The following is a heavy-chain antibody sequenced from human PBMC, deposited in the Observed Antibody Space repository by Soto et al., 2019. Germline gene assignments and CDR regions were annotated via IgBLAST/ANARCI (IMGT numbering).Heavy chain of an antibody. V-gene: IGHV3-11*01. CDR3: ARGMKVAVWYYDH. CDR1: GFTFSDHY. J-gene: IGHJ2*01. D-gene: IGHD4-4*01. Sequence: QVQMVESGGGLAKPGGSLRLSCAASGFTFSDHYMSWIRQAPGKGLEWVSYIGTSGSPIYYAESVKGRFTISTDNAKNALYLYMSSLSAEDTAVYYCARGMKVAVWYYDHWGRGTLVTVYS. CDR2: IGTSGSPI.